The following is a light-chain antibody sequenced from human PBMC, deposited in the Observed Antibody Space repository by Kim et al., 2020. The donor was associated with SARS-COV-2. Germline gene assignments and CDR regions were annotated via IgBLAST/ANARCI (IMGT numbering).Light chain of an antibody. V-gene: IGLV1-44*01. Sequence: GQRVTISGSGSRSNVGSNTINWYQQFPGTAPKLLIYSNDQRPSGVPDRFSGSKSGTSASLAISWLRADDEADYYCSAWDDSLNGPVFGGGTKVTVL. CDR3: SAWDDSLNGPV. CDR1: RSNVGSNT. J-gene: IGLJ3*02. CDR2: SND.